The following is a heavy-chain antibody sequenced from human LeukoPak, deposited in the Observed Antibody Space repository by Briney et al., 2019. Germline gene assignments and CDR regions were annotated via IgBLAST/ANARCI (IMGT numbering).Heavy chain of an antibody. Sequence: SETLSLTCTVSGGSISSYYWSWIRQPPGKGLEWIGYIYYSGSTNYNPSLKSRVTISVDTSKNQFSLKLSSVTAADTAVYYCARARYSSGRLDYWGQGTLVTVSS. CDR3: ARARYSSGRLDY. CDR1: GGSISSYY. D-gene: IGHD6-19*01. V-gene: IGHV4-59*01. J-gene: IGHJ4*02. CDR2: IYYSGST.